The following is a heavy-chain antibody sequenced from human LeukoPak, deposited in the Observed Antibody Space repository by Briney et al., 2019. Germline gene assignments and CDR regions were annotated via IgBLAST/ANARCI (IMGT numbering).Heavy chain of an antibody. CDR3: DVGILRGPDY. V-gene: IGHV4-38-2*02. CDR2: IYHRGST. CDR1: GSSISSNYY. D-gene: IGHD1-26*01. Sequence: PSETLSLTCTVSGSSISSNYYWGWIRQPPGKLLEWFGSIYHRGSTIYNPSLKSRVTISVDTSKNHFSLKLTSMTAADTAVYYCDVGILRGPDYWGQGTLVTVSS. J-gene: IGHJ4*02.